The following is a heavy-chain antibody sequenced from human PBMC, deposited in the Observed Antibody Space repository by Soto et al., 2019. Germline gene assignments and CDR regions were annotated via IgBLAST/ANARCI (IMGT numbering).Heavy chain of an antibody. CDR1: GFTFSSYW. CDR2: IKQDGSEK. J-gene: IGHJ6*03. V-gene: IGHV3-7*01. Sequence: PGGSLRLSCAASGFTFSSYWMSWVRQAPGKGLEWVANIKQDGSEKYYVDSVKGRFTISRDNAKNSLYLQMNSLRAEDTAVYYCARRPPPALTVPYYYMDVWGKGTTVTVSS. CDR3: ARRPPPALTVPYYYMDV. D-gene: IGHD4-17*01.